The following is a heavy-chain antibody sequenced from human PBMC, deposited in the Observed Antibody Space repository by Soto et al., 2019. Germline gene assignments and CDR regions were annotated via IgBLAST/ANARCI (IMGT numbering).Heavy chain of an antibody. Sequence: QLQLQESGPGLVKASETLSLTCIVSGGSISEKYWNWVRQPPGKGLEWIGLIFANGHTDYNPSLKSRVTTSVDASKNQFSLRLTSMTAADTAVYYCVASLAASGLNWLDPWGRGTLVTVSS. CDR2: IFANGHT. V-gene: IGHV4-4*07. D-gene: IGHD6-13*01. CDR1: GGSISEKY. CDR3: VASLAASGLNWLDP. J-gene: IGHJ5*02.